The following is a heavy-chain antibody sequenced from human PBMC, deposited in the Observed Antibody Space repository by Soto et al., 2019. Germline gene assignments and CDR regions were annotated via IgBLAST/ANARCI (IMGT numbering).Heavy chain of an antibody. CDR2: INAGNGNT. CDR3: ARDAAAYDFWSGYRYYYYYYGMDV. J-gene: IGHJ6*02. D-gene: IGHD3-3*01. Sequence: GASVKVSCKASGYTFTSYAMHWVRQAPEQRLEWMGWINAGNGNTKYSQKFQGRVTITRDTSASTAYMELSSLRSEDTAVYYCARDAAAYDFWSGYRYYYYYYGMDVWGQGTTVTVSS. CDR1: GYTFTSYA. V-gene: IGHV1-3*01.